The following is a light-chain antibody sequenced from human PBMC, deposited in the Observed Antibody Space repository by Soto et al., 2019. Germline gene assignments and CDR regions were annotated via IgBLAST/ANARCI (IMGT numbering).Light chain of an antibody. J-gene: IGLJ2*01. CDR1: SSNIGAVHV. CDR2: GSS. CDR3: QSYDNPRSAAV. Sequence: QSVLTQPPSVSGAPGQRVTISGTGSSSNIGAVHVVHWYQQFPGRDPNLLIPGSSNRPSGVADRFSGSKSGTSASLAITVLQAEDGADYYGQSYDNPRSAAVFGGGTKLTVL. V-gene: IGLV1-40*01.